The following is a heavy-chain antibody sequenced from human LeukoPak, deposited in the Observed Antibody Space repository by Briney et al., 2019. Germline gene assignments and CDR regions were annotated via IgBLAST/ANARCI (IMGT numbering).Heavy chain of an antibody. D-gene: IGHD6-6*01. CDR2: IYYSGST. CDR3: ARGKYSSSSSWFDP. J-gene: IGHJ5*02. V-gene: IGHV4-31*03. CDR1: GGSISSGGYY. Sequence: PSETLSLTCTVSGGSISSGGYYWSWIRQHPGKGREWIVYIYYSGSTYYNPSRKSRVTISVDTSKNQFSLKLSSVTAADTAVYYCARGKYSSSSSWFDPWGQGTLVTVSS.